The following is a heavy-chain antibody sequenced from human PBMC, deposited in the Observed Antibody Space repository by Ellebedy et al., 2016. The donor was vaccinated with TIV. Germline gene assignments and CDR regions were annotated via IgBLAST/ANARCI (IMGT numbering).Heavy chain of an antibody. CDR2: ISVGGGTT. D-gene: IGHD6-19*01. CDR3: VKGRRNSGWYE. J-gene: IGHJ4*02. CDR1: GFTFDV. V-gene: IGHV3-23*01. Sequence: GESLKISXAASGFTFDVMSWVRQAPGTGQEWVSTISVGGGTTHYANSVKGRFTISRDNSKNTLFLQMTSLRGDDTAVYHCVKGRRNSGWYEWGQGTLVTVSS.